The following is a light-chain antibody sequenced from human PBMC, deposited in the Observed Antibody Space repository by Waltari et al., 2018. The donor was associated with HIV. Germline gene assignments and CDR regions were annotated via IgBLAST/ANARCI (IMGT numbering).Light chain of an antibody. J-gene: IGKJ1*01. V-gene: IGKV3-20*01. CDR3: HQYGTSVWT. Sequence: EIVLTQSPAFLSVSTGDRATISCRASQTITDNFLAWYQQKPGQAPRLLIYAASRRARYVAVRFSGSHSATDFTLTIDMLEPEDSAVYFCHQYGTSVWTFGHGTKVEIK. CDR1: QTITDNF. CDR2: AAS.